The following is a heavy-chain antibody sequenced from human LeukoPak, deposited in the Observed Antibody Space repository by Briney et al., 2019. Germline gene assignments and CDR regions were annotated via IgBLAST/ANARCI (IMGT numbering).Heavy chain of an antibody. V-gene: IGHV1-2*02. J-gene: IGHJ3*02. Sequence: ASVKVSCKASGYTFTGYYMHWVRQAPGQGLEWMGWINPNSGGTNYAQEFQGRVTMTRDTSINTAYMELSRLRSDDTAVYYCARGGQDALSRYYDFWSGLPFDIWGQGTMVTVSS. CDR1: GYTFTGYY. CDR3: ARGGQDALSRYYDFWSGLPFDI. D-gene: IGHD3-3*01. CDR2: INPNSGGT.